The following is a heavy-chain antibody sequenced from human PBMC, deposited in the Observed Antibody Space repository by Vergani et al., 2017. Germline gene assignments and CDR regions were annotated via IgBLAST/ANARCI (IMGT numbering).Heavy chain of an antibody. CDR2: ISYDGSNK. V-gene: IGHV3-30*01. Sequence: QVQLVESGGGVAQPGRSLRLSCAASGFTFSSYAMHWVRQAPGKGLEWVAVISYDGSNKYYADSVKGRFTISRDNSKNTLYRQMNSLRAEDTAVYYCARDVGGYADYWGQGTLVTVSS. CDR1: GFTFSSYA. CDR3: ARDVGGYADY. J-gene: IGHJ4*02. D-gene: IGHD3-22*01.